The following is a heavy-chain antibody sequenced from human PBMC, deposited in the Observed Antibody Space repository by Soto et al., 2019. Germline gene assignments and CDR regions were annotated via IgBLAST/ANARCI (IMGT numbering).Heavy chain of an antibody. J-gene: IGHJ4*02. CDR2: ISSSSSYI. Sequence: GGSLRLSCAASGFTFSSYSMNWVRQAPGKGLEWVSSISSSSSYIYYADSVKGRFTISRDNAKNSLYLQMNSLRAEDTAVYYCARDSYDSSGYSTPFYYWGQGNLVTVS. V-gene: IGHV3-21*01. D-gene: IGHD3-22*01. CDR1: GFTFSSYS. CDR3: ARDSYDSSGYSTPFYY.